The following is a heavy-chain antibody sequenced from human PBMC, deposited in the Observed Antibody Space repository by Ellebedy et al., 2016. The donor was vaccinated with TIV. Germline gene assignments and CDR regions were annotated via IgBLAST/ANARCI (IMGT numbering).Heavy chain of an antibody. V-gene: IGHV3-7*01. CDR2: INQDGSDI. J-gene: IGHJ4*02. CDR1: GFTFGSYW. Sequence: GESLKISCAASGFTFGSYWMSWVRQAPGKGLEWLANINQDGSDIYYVDSVKGRFTISRDNVKNSLYLQMNSLRVEDTAVNYCARESGSGPGDYWGQGTLVTVSS. CDR3: ARESGSGPGDY. D-gene: IGHD1-26*01.